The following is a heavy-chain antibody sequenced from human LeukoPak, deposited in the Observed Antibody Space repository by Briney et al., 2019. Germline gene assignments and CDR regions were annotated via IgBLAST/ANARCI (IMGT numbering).Heavy chain of an antibody. Sequence: ESGGSLRLSCAASGFTFSSYGMHWVRQAPGKGLEWVAVIWYDGSNKYYADSVKGRFTISRDNSKNTLYLQMNSLRAEDTAVYYCARAGVSSSSGAFDIWGQGTMVTVSS. V-gene: IGHV3-33*01. CDR2: IWYDGSNK. D-gene: IGHD6-13*01. CDR3: ARAGVSSSSGAFDI. J-gene: IGHJ3*02. CDR1: GFTFSSYG.